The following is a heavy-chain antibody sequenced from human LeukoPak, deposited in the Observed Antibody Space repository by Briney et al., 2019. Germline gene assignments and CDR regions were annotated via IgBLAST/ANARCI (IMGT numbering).Heavy chain of an antibody. CDR1: GGSISTYY. V-gene: IGHV4-4*07. J-gene: IGHJ4*02. D-gene: IGHD6-19*01. CDR2: IHTSGST. CDR3: ARAPEFSSGWLLDC. Sequence: SETLSLTCTVSGGSISTYYWSWIRQSAGRGLEWIGRIHTSGSTNYNPSLKSRVTMSVDTSKNQFSLKVSSVAAADTGVYYCARAPEFSSGWLLDCWGQGSLVTVSS.